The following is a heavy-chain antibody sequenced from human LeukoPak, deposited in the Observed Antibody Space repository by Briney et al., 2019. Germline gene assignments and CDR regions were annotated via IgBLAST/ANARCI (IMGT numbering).Heavy chain of an antibody. CDR1: GYTFTGYY. V-gene: IGHV1-2*02. CDR2: INPNSGGT. Sequence: ASVKVSCKASGYTFTGYYMHWVRQAPGQGLEWMGWINPNSGGTKYAQKFQGRVTMTEDTSTDTAYMELSSLRSEDTAVYYCATGGASGFDYWGQGTLVTVSS. CDR3: ATGGASGFDY. D-gene: IGHD3-10*01. J-gene: IGHJ4*02.